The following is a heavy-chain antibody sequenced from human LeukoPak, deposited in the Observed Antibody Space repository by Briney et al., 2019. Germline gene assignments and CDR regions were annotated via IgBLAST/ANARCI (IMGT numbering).Heavy chain of an antibody. J-gene: IGHJ4*02. Sequence: GGSLRLSYAASGFTFNSYAMTWVRQAPGKGLEWVSAISGGGVNTYYADSVKGRFTISRDNSKNVLYLQMNSLRAEDTAVYYCARGSTYYDSSGQVPFDYWGQGTLVTVSS. V-gene: IGHV3-23*01. D-gene: IGHD3-22*01. CDR3: ARGSTYYDSSGQVPFDY. CDR2: ISGGGVNT. CDR1: GFTFNSYA.